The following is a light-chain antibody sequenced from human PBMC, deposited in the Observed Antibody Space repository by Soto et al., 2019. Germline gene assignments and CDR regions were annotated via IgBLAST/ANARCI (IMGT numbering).Light chain of an antibody. CDR1: QSVSSN. J-gene: IGKJ4*01. V-gene: IGKV3-15*01. Sequence: EIVMTQSPATLSVSPGERATLSCRASQSVSSNLAWYQQKPGQAPSLLIYGASTRVTGTPARFSGSGSGTEFTLTISSLQSKDFAVYYCQQYIRWPLTFGGGTKVDIK. CDR2: GAS. CDR3: QQYIRWPLT.